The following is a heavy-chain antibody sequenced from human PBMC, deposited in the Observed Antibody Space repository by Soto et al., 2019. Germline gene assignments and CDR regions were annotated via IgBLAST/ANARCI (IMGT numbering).Heavy chain of an antibody. D-gene: IGHD6-6*01. V-gene: IGHV3-64*04. CDR2: ISSNGGST. CDR1: GLTVGIYA. J-gene: IGHJ4*02. CDR3: AKGIGRDSSSTGVDY. Sequence: GGSLRLSCSASGLTVGIYAMHLVRQAPGKGLEYVSAISSNGGSTYYADSVKGRFTISRDNSKNSLYLQMNSLRTEDTALYYCAKGIGRDSSSTGVDYWGQGTLVTVSS.